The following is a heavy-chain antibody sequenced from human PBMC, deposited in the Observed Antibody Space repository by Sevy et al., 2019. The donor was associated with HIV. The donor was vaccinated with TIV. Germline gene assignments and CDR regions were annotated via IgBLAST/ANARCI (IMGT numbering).Heavy chain of an antibody. CDR1: GFSVSSNY. CDR2: IYSDART. V-gene: IGHV3-53*01. D-gene: IGHD2-15*01. J-gene: IGHJ6*02. CDR3: TREDIVLGEDNYYGMDV. Sequence: GGSLRLSCVVSGFSVSSNYMSWVRQAPGKGLEWVSNIYSDARTYYADSVRGRFTTSRDTSKNTGYLEMKSLSAEDTAVYYCTREDIVLGEDNYYGMDVWGHGTTVTVSS.